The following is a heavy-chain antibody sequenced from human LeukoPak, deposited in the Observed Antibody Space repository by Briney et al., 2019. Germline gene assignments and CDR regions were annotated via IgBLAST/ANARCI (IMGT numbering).Heavy chain of an antibody. J-gene: IGHJ4*02. D-gene: IGHD5-24*01. V-gene: IGHV3-7*04. Sequence: GGSLRLSCTASGFAFTNAWMTWVRQAPGKGLEWVANIKQDGSKKSYVDSVKGRFTISRDNAKNSLYLQMNSLRAEDTAIYYCTRVGYIDEGIDYWGQGTLVTVSS. CDR3: TRVGYIDEGIDY. CDR2: IKQDGSKK. CDR1: GFAFTNAW.